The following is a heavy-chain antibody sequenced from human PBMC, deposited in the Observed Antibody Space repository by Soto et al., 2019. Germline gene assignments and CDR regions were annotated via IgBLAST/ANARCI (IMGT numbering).Heavy chain of an antibody. CDR3: ARVQLLTNPAFDF. CDR2: ISPRNGNT. D-gene: IGHD2-2*01. CDR1: GYTFSTYG. V-gene: IGHV1-18*04. J-gene: IGHJ4*02. Sequence: QVQLVQSGAEVRKPGASVKVSCKASGYTFSTYGINWIRQAPGQHLEWLGWISPRNGNTNYAQNVQGRVTLTTDASTATAYLELKNLRSDDTAVYYCARVQLLTNPAFDFWGQGTLVTVSS.